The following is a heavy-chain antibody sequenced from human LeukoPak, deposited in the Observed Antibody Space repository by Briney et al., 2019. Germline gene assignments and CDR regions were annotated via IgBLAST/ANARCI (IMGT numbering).Heavy chain of an antibody. Sequence: GGSLRLSCAASGFTFSDYYMSWIRQAPGKGLEWVSYISSSGSTIYYADSVKGRFTISRDNAKNSLYLQMNSLRAEDTAVYYCARAQMDTAMEDAFDIWGQGTMVTVSS. D-gene: IGHD5-18*01. J-gene: IGHJ3*02. V-gene: IGHV3-11*01. CDR3: ARAQMDTAMEDAFDI. CDR1: GFTFSDYY. CDR2: ISSSGSTI.